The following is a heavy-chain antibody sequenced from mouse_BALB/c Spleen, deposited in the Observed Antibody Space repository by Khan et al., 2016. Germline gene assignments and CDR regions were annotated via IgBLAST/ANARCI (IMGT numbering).Heavy chain of an antibody. D-gene: IGHD2-2*01. Sequence: QIQLVQFGPELKKPGETVKISCKASGYTFTNSGMNWVKQAPGKGLKWVGWINTYTGEPTYADDFKGRFAFSLETSASTAYLQINNLKNEDMTTYFCARGAMVTTGWYFDVWGAGTTVTVSS. V-gene: IGHV9-1*02. CDR2: INTYTGEP. CDR1: GYTFTNSG. CDR3: ARGAMVTTGWYFDV. J-gene: IGHJ1*01.